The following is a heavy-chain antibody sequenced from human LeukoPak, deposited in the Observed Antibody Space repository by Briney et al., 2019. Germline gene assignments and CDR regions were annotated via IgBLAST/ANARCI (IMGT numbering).Heavy chain of an antibody. J-gene: IGHJ6*03. CDR3: ARVVGKPRDGPYYYMDV. Sequence: SETLSLTCTVSGGSISSYYWSWIRQPAGKGLEWIGRIYTSGSTNYNPSLKGRVTMSVDTSKNQFSLKLSSVTAADTAVYYCARVVGKPRDGPYYYMDVWGKGTTVTVSS. D-gene: IGHD2-15*01. V-gene: IGHV4-4*07. CDR2: IYTSGST. CDR1: GGSISSYY.